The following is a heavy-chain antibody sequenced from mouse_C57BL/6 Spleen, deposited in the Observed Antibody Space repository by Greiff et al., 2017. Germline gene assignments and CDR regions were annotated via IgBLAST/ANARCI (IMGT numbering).Heavy chain of an antibody. D-gene: IGHD1-1*01. Sequence: VKLSCKASGYTFTSYWMHWVKQRPIQGLGWIGNIDPSDTETHYNQKFKDKATLTVDKSSSTAYFQLSSLTSSDSAVYYCARGTDYYGRREGWFAYWGQGTLVTVSA. V-gene: IGHV1-52*01. CDR3: ARGTDYYGRREGWFAY. CDR1: GYTFTSYW. J-gene: IGHJ3*01. CDR2: IDPSDTET.